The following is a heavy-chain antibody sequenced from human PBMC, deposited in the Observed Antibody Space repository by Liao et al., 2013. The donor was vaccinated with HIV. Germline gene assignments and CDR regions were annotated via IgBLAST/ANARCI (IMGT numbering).Heavy chain of an antibody. CDR2: VDVSGSI. CDR3: ASERAAAVAEYVQH. D-gene: IGHD6-13*01. J-gene: IGHJ1*01. Sequence: QVRLQESGPGLVKPSETLSLTCNVSGGSITSGDHYWSWIRQPAGKGLEWIGRVDVSGSIKFSPSLKSRLTMSVDKSKQQFSLKLTSVTAADTAVYYCASERAAAVAEYVQHWGQGTLVTVSS. CDR1: GGSITSGDHY. V-gene: IGHV4-61*02.